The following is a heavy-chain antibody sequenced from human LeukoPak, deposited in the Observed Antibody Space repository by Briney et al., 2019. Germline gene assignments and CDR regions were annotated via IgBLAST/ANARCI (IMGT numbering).Heavy chain of an antibody. Sequence: GGSLRLSCAASGFTFSDYDMHWVRQATGKGLEWVSAIGTAGDTYYTGSVKGRFTISRENAKNSLYLQMNSLRAGDTAVYYSARVAKERVGGVYYFDYWGQGTLVTVSS. D-gene: IGHD1-1*01. CDR2: IGTAGDT. J-gene: IGHJ4*02. CDR3: ARVAKERVGGVYYFDY. CDR1: GFTFSDYD. V-gene: IGHV3-13*01.